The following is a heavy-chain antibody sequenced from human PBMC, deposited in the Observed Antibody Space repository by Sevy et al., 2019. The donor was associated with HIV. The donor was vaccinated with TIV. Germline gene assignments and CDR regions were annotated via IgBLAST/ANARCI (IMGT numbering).Heavy chain of an antibody. J-gene: IGHJ5*02. CDR2: ISSDGDNT. Sequence: GGSLRLSCAASGFAFNDYALHWVSQAPGKGLEWVAIISSDGDNTYYADTVKGRFTISRDNSKNTVYLQMNRLRAEDTAFYYCVREGAPYRNIRYCSGNNCFYNWFDPWGQGTLVTVSS. CDR1: GFAFNDYA. V-gene: IGHV3-30-3*01. CDR3: VREGAPYRNIRYCSGNNCFYNWFDP. D-gene: IGHD2-15*01.